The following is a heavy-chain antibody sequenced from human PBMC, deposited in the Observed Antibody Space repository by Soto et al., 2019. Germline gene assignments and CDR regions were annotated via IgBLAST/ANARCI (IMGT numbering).Heavy chain of an antibody. CDR1: GFTLSDYY. J-gene: IGHJ5*02. CDR3: ARVYDILTSAWLDP. V-gene: IGHV3-11*03. D-gene: IGHD3-9*01. Sequence: GGSLRLSCAASGFTLSDYYMTWIRQAPGKGLEWISYISTNSRYTKYADSVKGRFTISRDDAKNSLYLQVNSLRVEDTAVYYCARVYDILTSAWLDPWGQGTLVTVS. CDR2: ISTNSRYT.